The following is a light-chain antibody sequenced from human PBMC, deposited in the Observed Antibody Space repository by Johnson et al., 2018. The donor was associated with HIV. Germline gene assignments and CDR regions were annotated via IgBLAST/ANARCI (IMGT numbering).Light chain of an antibody. CDR3: GTWDSSLSTSV. V-gene: IGLV1-51*01. Sequence: QSVLTQPPSVSAAPGQKVTISCSGSSSNIVNNYVSWYQQLPGTAPKLLIYDNNKRPSGIPDRFSGSKSGTSATLAITGLQTGDEADYYCGTWDSSLSTSVFGTGTKVTVL. CDR1: SSNIVNNY. CDR2: DNN. J-gene: IGLJ1*01.